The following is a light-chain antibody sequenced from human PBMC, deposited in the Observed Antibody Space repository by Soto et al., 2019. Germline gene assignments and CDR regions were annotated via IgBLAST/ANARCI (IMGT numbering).Light chain of an antibody. Sequence: QSVLTQPASVSGSPGQSITISCTGTSSDVGGYKHVSWYQQHPGKAPKLLIYEVSNRPSGVSHRFSGSKSGNTASLTISGLQAEDEADYYCSSYTITNILSYVFGTGTKVTVL. CDR2: EVS. J-gene: IGLJ1*01. V-gene: IGLV2-14*01. CDR1: SSDVGGYKH. CDR3: SSYTITNILSYV.